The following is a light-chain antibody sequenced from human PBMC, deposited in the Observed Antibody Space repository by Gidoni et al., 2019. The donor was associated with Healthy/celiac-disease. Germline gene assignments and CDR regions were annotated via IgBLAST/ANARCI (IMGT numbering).Light chain of an antibody. J-gene: IGLJ2*01. CDR1: SSDVGSYNL. CDR3: CSYAGSSNVV. Sequence: SALPQPASVSGSPGPPITISCTGTSSDVGSYNLVSWYQQHPGKAPKLMIYEVSKRPSGVSNRFSGSKSGNTASLTISGLQAEDEADYYCCSYAGSSNVVFGGGTKLTVL. V-gene: IGLV2-23*02. CDR2: EVS.